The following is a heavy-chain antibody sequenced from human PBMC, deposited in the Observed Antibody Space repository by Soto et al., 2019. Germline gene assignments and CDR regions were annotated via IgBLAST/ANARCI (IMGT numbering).Heavy chain of an antibody. D-gene: IGHD1-1*01. J-gene: IGHJ5*02. V-gene: IGHV1-18*01. CDR1: GYTFTSYG. CDR2: ISAYNGNT. Sequence: ASVKVSCKASGYTFTSYGISWVRQAPGQGLEWMGWISAYNGNTNYAQKLQGRVTMTTDTSTSTAYMELRSLRSDDTAVYYRARVLYTKVWFDPWGQGTLVTVSS. CDR3: ARVLYTKVWFDP.